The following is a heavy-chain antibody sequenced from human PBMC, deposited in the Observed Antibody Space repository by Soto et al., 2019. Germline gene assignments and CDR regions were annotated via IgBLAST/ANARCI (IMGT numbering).Heavy chain of an antibody. V-gene: IGHV4-59*08. CDR2: IYYSGST. J-gene: IGHJ6*03. CDR1: GGSISSYY. D-gene: IGHD3-16*02. CDR3: ARYTFGGVIDYYYYMDV. Sequence: SETLSLTCTVSGGSISSYYWSWIRQPPGKGLEWIGYIYYSGSTNYNPSLKSRVTISVDTSKNQFSLKLSSLTAADTAVYYCARYTFGGVIDYYYYMDVWGKGTTVTVSS.